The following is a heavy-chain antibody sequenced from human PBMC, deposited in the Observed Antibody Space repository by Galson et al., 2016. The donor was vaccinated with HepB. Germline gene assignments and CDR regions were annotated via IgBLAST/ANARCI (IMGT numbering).Heavy chain of an antibody. V-gene: IGHV3-11*01. J-gene: IGHJ4*02. D-gene: IGHD1-26*01. CDR3: EREPRVGPAGSFDF. CDR1: GFTLSEYY. CDR2: IASSGTTV. Sequence: SLRLSCAGSGFTLSEYYMNWIRQAPGKGLEWVSFIASSGTTVYYADSVKGRFTIYRDNAKNSLYLQMNRLSGDDTAIYYCEREPRVGPAGSFDFWGQGTLVTVSS.